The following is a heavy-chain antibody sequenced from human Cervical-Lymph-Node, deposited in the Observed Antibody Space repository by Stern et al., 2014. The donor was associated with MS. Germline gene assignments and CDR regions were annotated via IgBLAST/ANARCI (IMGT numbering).Heavy chain of an antibody. J-gene: IGHJ4*02. D-gene: IGHD6-6*01. V-gene: IGHV3-66*01. CDR2: IHTVGTT. CDR1: GFPVGASY. CDR3: AREIAGRRFED. Sequence: EVQLVESGGGLVQPGGSLRLSCEASGFPVGASYMNWVRQAPGKGLEWVSRIHTVGTTHYADSVKGRFTISRANAKNALYLQMDRLTVEDTAVHYCAREIAGRRFEDWGRGTLVAVSP.